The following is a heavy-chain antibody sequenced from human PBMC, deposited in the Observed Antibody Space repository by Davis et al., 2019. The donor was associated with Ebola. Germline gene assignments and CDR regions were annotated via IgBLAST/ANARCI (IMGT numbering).Heavy chain of an antibody. CDR1: GFTFSSYA. Sequence: PGGSLSLTCAASGFTFSSYAMHWVRQAPGKGLEWVAVISYDGSNKYYADSVKGRFTISRDNSKNTLYLQMNSLRAEDTAVYYCARWDYWGQGTLVTVSS. CDR2: ISYDGSNK. J-gene: IGHJ4*02. V-gene: IGHV3-30-3*01. CDR3: ARWDY.